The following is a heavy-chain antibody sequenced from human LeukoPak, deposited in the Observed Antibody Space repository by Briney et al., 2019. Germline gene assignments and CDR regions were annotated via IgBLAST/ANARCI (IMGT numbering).Heavy chain of an antibody. Sequence: PSETLSLTCTVSGGSISSYYWSWIRQPPGKGLECIGFIHYSGNTNYNPSLKSRVTISVDTSKNQFSLKLSSVTAADTAVYYCARLGSGSYYDSRGQFDYWGQGTLVTVSS. CDR2: IHYSGNT. CDR1: GGSISSYY. V-gene: IGHV4-59*01. J-gene: IGHJ4*02. CDR3: ARLGSGSYYDSRGQFDY. D-gene: IGHD1-26*01.